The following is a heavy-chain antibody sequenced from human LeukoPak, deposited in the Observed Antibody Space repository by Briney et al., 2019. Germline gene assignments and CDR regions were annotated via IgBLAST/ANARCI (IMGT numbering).Heavy chain of an antibody. J-gene: IGHJ6*02. Sequence: GGSLRLSCAASGFTFSSYAMNWVRQAPGKGLEWVSAISNSGRSTYYADSVKGRFTISRDNSKNTLYLQMNSLRAEDTAVYYCAKYSGLSYYFYDMDVWGQGTTVTVSS. CDR3: AKYSGLSYYFYDMDV. V-gene: IGHV3-23*01. CDR2: ISNSGRST. CDR1: GFTFSSYA. D-gene: IGHD3-22*01.